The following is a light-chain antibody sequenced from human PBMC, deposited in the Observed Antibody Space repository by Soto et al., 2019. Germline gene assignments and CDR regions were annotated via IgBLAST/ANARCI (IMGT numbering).Light chain of an antibody. V-gene: IGKV3-20*01. CDR2: GAS. CDR3: HQYGTSPWT. Sequence: EIVLTQSPGTLSLSPGERATVSCRSSQSVSSNYLAWYQQKPGQAPGLLIHGASSRATGIPDRFSGSGSGTDFTLTISRLEPEDFAVYYCHQYGTSPWTFGQGTKVDIK. CDR1: QSVSSNY. J-gene: IGKJ1*01.